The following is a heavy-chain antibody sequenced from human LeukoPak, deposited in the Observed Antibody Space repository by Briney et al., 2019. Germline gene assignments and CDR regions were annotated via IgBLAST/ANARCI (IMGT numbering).Heavy chain of an antibody. J-gene: IGHJ4*02. V-gene: IGHV3-23*01. CDR3: AKSLSAYYFDQ. CDR1: GFPFSSYA. Sequence: PGGSLRLSCAASGFPFSSYAMSWVRQSPGKGLEWVSAISGGNGNTYYAYYADSVRGRFTISRDSSKNTLYLQMNSLRAEDTAVYFCAKSLSAYYFDQWGQGTLVTVSS. D-gene: IGHD3-3*01. CDR2: ISGGNGNTYYA.